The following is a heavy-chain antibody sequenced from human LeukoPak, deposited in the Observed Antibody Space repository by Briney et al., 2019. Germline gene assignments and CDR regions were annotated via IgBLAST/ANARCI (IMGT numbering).Heavy chain of an antibody. J-gene: IGHJ5*02. Sequence: ASVKVSCKASGGTFSSYAISWVRQAPGQGLEWMGGIIPIFGTANYAQKFQGRVTITADESTSTAYMELSSLRSEDTAVYYCARPGIAAAGIYGEGYNWFDPWGQGTLVTVSS. CDR2: IIPIFGTA. D-gene: IGHD6-13*01. CDR1: GGTFSSYA. V-gene: IGHV1-69*13. CDR3: ARPGIAAAGIYGEGYNWFDP.